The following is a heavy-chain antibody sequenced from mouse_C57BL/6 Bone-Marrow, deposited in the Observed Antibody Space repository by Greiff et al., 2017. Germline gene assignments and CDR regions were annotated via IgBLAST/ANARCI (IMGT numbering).Heavy chain of an antibody. V-gene: IGHV1-64*01. CDR3: ARPAYYSNHWYFDV. CDR1: GYTFTSYW. D-gene: IGHD2-5*01. J-gene: IGHJ1*03. CDR2: IHPNSGST. Sequence: QVQLQQSGAELVKPGASVKLSCKASGYTFTSYWMHWVKQRPGQGLEWIGMIHPNSGSTNYNEKFKSKATLTVDKSSSTAYMQLSSLTSEDSAVYYCARPAYYSNHWYFDVWGTGTTVTVSS.